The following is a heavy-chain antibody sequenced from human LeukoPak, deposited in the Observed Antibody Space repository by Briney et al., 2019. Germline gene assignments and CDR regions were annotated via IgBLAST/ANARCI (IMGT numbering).Heavy chain of an antibody. CDR3: ARQCSSSSCFFDY. Sequence: SETLSLTCTVSGGSISSGSYYWGWIRQPPGKGLEWIGSIYHSGSTYYNPSLKSRVTLSVDTSKNQFSLKLNSVTAANTAVYYCARQCSSSSCFFDYWGQGTLVTVSS. D-gene: IGHD2-15*01. CDR2: IYHSGST. CDR1: GGSISSGSYY. V-gene: IGHV4-39*07. J-gene: IGHJ4*02.